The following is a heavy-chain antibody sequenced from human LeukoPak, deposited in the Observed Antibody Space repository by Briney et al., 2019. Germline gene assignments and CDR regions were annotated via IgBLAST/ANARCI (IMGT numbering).Heavy chain of an antibody. V-gene: IGHV4-61*02. J-gene: IGHJ4*02. CDR1: GDSISSGDYY. CDR2: INTSGST. D-gene: IGHD6-19*01. CDR3: ARGRLARSPYFDY. Sequence: PSQTLSLTCTVSGDSISSGDYYWSWIRQPAGKGLEWIGRINTSGSTNYNPSLKSRVTISVDTSKNQFSLKLSSVTAADTAVYYCARGRLARSPYFDYWGQGTLVTVSS.